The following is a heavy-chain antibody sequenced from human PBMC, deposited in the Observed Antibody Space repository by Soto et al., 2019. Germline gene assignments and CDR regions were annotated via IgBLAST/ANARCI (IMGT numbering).Heavy chain of an antibody. J-gene: IGHJ6*02. D-gene: IGHD3-22*01. CDR1: GFTVSSNY. CDR3: ARRYYDSSGYYSGMDV. V-gene: IGHV3-66*01. CDR2: IYSGGST. Sequence: EVQLVESGGGLVQPGGSLRLSCAASGFTVSSNYMSWVRQAPGKGLEWVSVIYSGGSTYYADSVKGRFTISRHNSKNTLYLQMNSLRAEDTAVYYCARRYYDSSGYYSGMDVWGQGTTVTVSS.